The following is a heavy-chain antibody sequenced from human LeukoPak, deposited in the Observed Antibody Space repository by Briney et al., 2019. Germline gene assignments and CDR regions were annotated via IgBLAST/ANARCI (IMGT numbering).Heavy chain of an antibody. CDR3: ARAGVGFDY. V-gene: IGHV3-74*01. CDR2: INCDGITT. Sequence: GGSLRLSCAASGFTFSAYWMHWVRQSPGRGLVWVARINCDGITTSYADSVKGRFTISRDNPKHTLYLQMNRMRAEDTAVFYCARAGVGFDYWGQGTLVTVSS. J-gene: IGHJ4*02. CDR1: GFTFSAYW. D-gene: IGHD1-26*01.